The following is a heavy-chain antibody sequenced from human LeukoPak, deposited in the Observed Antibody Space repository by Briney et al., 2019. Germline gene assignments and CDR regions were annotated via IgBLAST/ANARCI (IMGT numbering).Heavy chain of an antibody. J-gene: IGHJ3*02. D-gene: IGHD3-3*01. V-gene: IGHV3-21*01. CDR2: ISSSSSYI. CDR3: ARDFRSGGPGDAFDI. Sequence: PGGSLRLSCAASGFTFSSYSMNWVRQAPGKGLEWVSSISSSSSYIYYADSVKGRFTISRDNAKNSLYLQMNSLRAEDTAVYYCARDFRSGGPGDAFDIWGQGTMVTVSS. CDR1: GFTFSSYS.